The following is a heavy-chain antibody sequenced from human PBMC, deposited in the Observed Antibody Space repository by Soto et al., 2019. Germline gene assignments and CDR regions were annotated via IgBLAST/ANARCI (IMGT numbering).Heavy chain of an antibody. Sequence: ASVKVSCKASGYTFTSYGIHWVRRAPGQRLEWMGWINAANGDTKYSPKFQGRVTITRDTSASTAYRELSSLRSEDTAVYYCVRRHVSATGIDWFDPWGQGTLVTVSS. V-gene: IGHV1-3*01. J-gene: IGHJ5*02. D-gene: IGHD6-13*01. CDR2: INAANGDT. CDR3: VRRHVSATGIDWFDP. CDR1: GYTFTSYG.